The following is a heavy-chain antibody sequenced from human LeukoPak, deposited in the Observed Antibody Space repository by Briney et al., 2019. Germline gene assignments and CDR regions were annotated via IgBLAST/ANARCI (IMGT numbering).Heavy chain of an antibody. D-gene: IGHD4-17*01. J-gene: IGHJ4*02. CDR3: AKDRSYGDYFSDY. CDR1: GFTYSSYA. Sequence: GGSLRLSCAASGFTYSSYAMSWVRQDPGKGLEWVSAISGSGGSTYYADSVKGRFTISRDNSKNTLYLQMNSLRAEDTAVYYCAKDRSYGDYFSDYWGQGTLVTVSS. V-gene: IGHV3-23*01. CDR2: ISGSGGST.